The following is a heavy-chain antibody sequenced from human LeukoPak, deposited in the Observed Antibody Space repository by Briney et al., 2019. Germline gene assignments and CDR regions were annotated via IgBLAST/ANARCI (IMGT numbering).Heavy chain of an antibody. D-gene: IGHD3-22*01. CDR3: ARHYYYDSSGYPIPGNWFDP. V-gene: IGHV1-8*03. CDR1: GYTFTSYD. J-gene: IGHJ5*02. Sequence: ASVKVSCKASGYTFTSYDINWVRQATGQGLEWMGWMNPNSGNTGYAQEFQGRVTITRNTSISTAYMELSSLRSEDTAVYYCARHYYYDSSGYPIPGNWFDPWGQGTLVTVSS. CDR2: MNPNSGNT.